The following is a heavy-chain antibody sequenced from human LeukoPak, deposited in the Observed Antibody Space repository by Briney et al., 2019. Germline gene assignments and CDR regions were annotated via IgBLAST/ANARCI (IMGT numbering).Heavy chain of an antibody. CDR2: IYYSGST. D-gene: IGHD6-19*01. Sequence: SETLSLTCTVSGGSLRNYYWGWIRQPPGKGLEWIGYIYYSGSTNYNPSLKSRVTISVDMSRNQFYLKLSSVTAADTAVYFCARLLPAVAGTSYFPHWGQGTLVTASS. CDR1: GGSLRNYY. J-gene: IGHJ1*01. CDR3: ARLLPAVAGTSYFPH. V-gene: IGHV4-59*08.